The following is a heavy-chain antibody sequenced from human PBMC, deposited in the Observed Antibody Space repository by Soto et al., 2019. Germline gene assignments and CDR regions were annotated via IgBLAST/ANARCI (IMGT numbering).Heavy chain of an antibody. CDR2: ISTRGSTK. D-gene: IGHD3-3*01. J-gene: IGHJ6*02. Sequence: HPWGSLRLSCAASGFTFSSYEMNWVRQAPGKGLEWVSYISTRGSTKYYADSVKGRFTISRDDAKNSLYLQMNSLRVEDTAVYYCARAGVTISGVVVDYSGMDVWGQGPTVTVSS. V-gene: IGHV3-48*03. CDR1: GFTFSSYE. CDR3: ARAGVTISGVVVDYSGMDV.